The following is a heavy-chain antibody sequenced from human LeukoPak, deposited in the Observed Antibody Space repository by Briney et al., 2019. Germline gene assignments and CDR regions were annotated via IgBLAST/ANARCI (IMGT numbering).Heavy chain of an antibody. Sequence: SETLSLTCAVSGYSVSSAYYWAWIRQPPGAGLEWIGSIYPSGTTYYKSSLRSRLFISMDASKNQFSLRLSSVTAADSAIYYCARRPESHIIGFDFWGRGALVAVSS. CDR3: ARRPESHIIGFDF. CDR2: IYPSGTT. D-gene: IGHD1-14*01. V-gene: IGHV4-38-2*01. CDR1: GYSVSSAYY. J-gene: IGHJ4*02.